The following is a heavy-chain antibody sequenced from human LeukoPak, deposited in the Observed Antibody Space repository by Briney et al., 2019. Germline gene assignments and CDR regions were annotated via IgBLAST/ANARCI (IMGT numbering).Heavy chain of an antibody. CDR2: IKQDGSEK. CDR3: ARGLLGIDF. CDR1: GFTFSSYW. D-gene: IGHD2-8*02. J-gene: IGHJ4*02. V-gene: IGHV3-7*01. Sequence: GGSLRPSCAASGFTFSSYWMHWVRQAPGKGLEWVANIKQDGSEKYYVDSVKGRFTISRDNAKNTLYLQMNSLRAEDTAVYYCARGLLGIDFWGQGTLVTVSS.